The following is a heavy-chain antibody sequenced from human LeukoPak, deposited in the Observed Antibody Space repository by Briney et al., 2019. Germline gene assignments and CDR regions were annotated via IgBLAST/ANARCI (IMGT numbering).Heavy chain of an antibody. Sequence: GASVKVSCKASGGTFSSYAISWVRQAPGQGLEWMGGIIPIFGTANYAQKFQGRVTITADESTSTAYMELRSLRSDDTAVYYCARDREGVSHYDYWGQGTLVTVSS. D-gene: IGHD6-13*01. V-gene: IGHV1-69*13. CDR2: IIPIFGTA. J-gene: IGHJ4*02. CDR1: GGTFSSYA. CDR3: ARDREGVSHYDY.